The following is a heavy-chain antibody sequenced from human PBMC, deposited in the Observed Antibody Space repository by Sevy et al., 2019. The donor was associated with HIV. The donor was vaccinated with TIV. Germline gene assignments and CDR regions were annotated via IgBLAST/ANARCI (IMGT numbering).Heavy chain of an antibody. D-gene: IGHD6-13*01. CDR3: ARSSQLVLFDY. CDR2: IYYSGST. CDR1: GGSISSSNYY. V-gene: IGHV4-39*01. Sequence: SDTLSLTCTVSGGSISSSNYYWGWIRQPPGKRLEWIGSIYYSGSTYYNPSGNTYYNPSLKSRVTISVDTSKNQFSLKVSSVTAADTAIYYCARSSQLVLFDYWGQGTLVTVSS. J-gene: IGHJ4*02.